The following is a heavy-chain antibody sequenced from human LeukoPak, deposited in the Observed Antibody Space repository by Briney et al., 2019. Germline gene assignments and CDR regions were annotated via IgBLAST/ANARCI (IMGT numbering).Heavy chain of an antibody. Sequence: SETLSLTCTVSGGSISSSSYYWGWIPQPPGKGLERIGSIYYSGSTYYNPSLKSRVTISVDTSKNQFSLKLSSVTAADTAVYYCARNKRYYFDYWGQGTLVTVSS. V-gene: IGHV4-39*01. D-gene: IGHD2/OR15-2a*01. J-gene: IGHJ4*02. CDR2: IYYSGST. CDR3: ARNKRYYFDY. CDR1: GGSISSSSYY.